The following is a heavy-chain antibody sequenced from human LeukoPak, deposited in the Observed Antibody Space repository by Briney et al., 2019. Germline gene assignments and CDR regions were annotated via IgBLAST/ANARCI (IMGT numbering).Heavy chain of an antibody. CDR1: GYTFTGYY. CDR2: INPNSGGT. V-gene: IGHV1-2*02. J-gene: IGHJ4*02. Sequence: ASVKVSCKASGYTFTGYYTHWVRQAPGQGLEWMGWINPNSGGTNYAQKFQGRVTMTRDTSISTAYMELSRLRSDDTAVYYCASLCGGDCYSFDYWGQGTLVTVSS. D-gene: IGHD2-21*01. CDR3: ASLCGGDCYSFDY.